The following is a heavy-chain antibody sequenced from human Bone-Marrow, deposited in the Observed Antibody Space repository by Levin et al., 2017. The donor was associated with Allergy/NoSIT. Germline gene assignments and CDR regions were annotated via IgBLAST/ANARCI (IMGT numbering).Heavy chain of an antibody. CDR2: ISYDGSNE. Sequence: GSLRLSCAASGFSLSSFGMHWVRQAPGKGLEWVTLISYDGSNEYYADSVKGRFTVSRDRSKNTLYLQMDSLRAEDTAVYYCARGSQELDYWGQGTLVTVSS. V-gene: IGHV3-30*03. J-gene: IGHJ4*02. CDR3: ARGSQELDY. D-gene: IGHD1-26*01. CDR1: GFSLSSFG.